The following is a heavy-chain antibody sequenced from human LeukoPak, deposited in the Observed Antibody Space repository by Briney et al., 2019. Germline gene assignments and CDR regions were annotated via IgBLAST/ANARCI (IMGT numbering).Heavy chain of an antibody. V-gene: IGHV3-11*04. CDR2: ISSSGTTI. J-gene: IGHJ3*01. CDR1: GFTFGDYY. CDR3: ARGVTMVVSSRAFDL. D-gene: IGHD4/OR15-4a*01. Sequence: PGGSLRLSCAASGFTFGDYYMTWLRQAPGKGLEWVSYISSSGTTIYYADYVKGRFTISRDNAKNSLYLQMDSLRAEETAVYFCARGVTMVVSSRAFDLWGQGTLVTVSS.